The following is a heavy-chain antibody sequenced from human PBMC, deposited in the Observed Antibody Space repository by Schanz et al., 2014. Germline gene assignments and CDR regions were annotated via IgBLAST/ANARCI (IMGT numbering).Heavy chain of an antibody. CDR2: IGTSGGT. Sequence: EVQLLESGGGLVEPGGSLRLSCAASGFSFSSYAMGWVRQARGKGLEWVSTIGTSGGTNYAESVKGRFTISRDNSKNTLYLQMNSLRAEDTAIYYCAKDAPYPFDLWGRGTLITVSS. J-gene: IGHJ2*01. CDR1: GFSFSSYA. CDR3: AKDAPYPFDL. V-gene: IGHV3-23*01.